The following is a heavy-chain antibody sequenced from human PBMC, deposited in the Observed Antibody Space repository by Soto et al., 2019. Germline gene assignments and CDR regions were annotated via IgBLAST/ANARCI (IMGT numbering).Heavy chain of an antibody. J-gene: IGHJ3*02. V-gene: IGHV3-43*01. CDR2: ISWDGGST. CDR3: AKVIKGHYDILTGYYDAFDI. Sequence: GGSLRLSCAASGFTFDDYTMHWVRQAPGKGLEWVSLISWDGGSTYYGDSVKGRFTISRDNSKNSLYLQMNSLRTEDTALYYCAKVIKGHYDILTGYYDAFDIWGQGTMVTVSS. CDR1: GFTFDDYT. D-gene: IGHD3-9*01.